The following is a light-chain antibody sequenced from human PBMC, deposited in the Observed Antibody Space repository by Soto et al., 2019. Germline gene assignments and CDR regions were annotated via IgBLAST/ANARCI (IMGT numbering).Light chain of an antibody. CDR2: AAS. CDR1: QSISSY. V-gene: IGKV1-39*01. CDR3: QQSYSTPPLT. J-gene: IGKJ4*01. Sequence: DIQITQSPSSLSASVGDRVTITCRASQSISSYLNWYQQKPGKAPKLLIYAASSLQSGVPSRFSGSGSGTDFTLTISSLQPEEFATYYCQQSYSTPPLTFGGGTKVDIK.